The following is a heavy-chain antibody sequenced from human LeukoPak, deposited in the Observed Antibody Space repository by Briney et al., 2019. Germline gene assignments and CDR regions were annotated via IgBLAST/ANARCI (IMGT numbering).Heavy chain of an antibody. CDR1: GYTFTSYE. V-gene: IGHV1-8*01. CDR3: LRYENYSGMDV. Sequence: ASVKVSCKASGYTFTSYEINWVRQATGQGLEWMGWMNPNSGNTGYAQKFQGRVTMTRNTSISTAYMELSSLRSEDTAVYYCLRYENYSGMDVWGQGPTVPVSS. CDR2: MNPNSGNT. J-gene: IGHJ6*02. D-gene: IGHD5-12*01.